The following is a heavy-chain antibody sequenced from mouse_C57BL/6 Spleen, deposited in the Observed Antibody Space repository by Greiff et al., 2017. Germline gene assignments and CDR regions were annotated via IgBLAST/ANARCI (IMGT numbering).Heavy chain of an antibody. D-gene: IGHD2-3*01. CDR3: AGWLRFAY. CDR2: IDPNSGGT. Sequence: QVQLQQPGAELVKPGASVTLSCKASGYTFTSYWLHWVKQRPGRGLEWIGRIDPNSGGTKYHEKCTSKATLTVDNPSSTAYMQLSSLTSEDSAVYYCAGWLRFAYWGQGTLVTVSA. J-gene: IGHJ3*01. V-gene: IGHV1-72*01. CDR1: GYTFTSYW.